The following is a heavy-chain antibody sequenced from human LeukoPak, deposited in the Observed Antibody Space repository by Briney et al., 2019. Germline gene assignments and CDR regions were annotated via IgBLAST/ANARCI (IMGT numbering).Heavy chain of an antibody. D-gene: IGHD6-19*01. J-gene: IGHJ4*02. CDR2: ISGSGGST. Sequence: GGSLRLSCAASGFIFYNYAMSWVRQAPGKGLEWVSGISGSGGSTYYAESVKGRSTISRDDSTLYLQMNSLRAEDTAVYYCAKRGVQQWLVDWYFDYWGQGTLVTVSS. V-gene: IGHV3-23*01. CDR1: GFIFYNYA. CDR3: AKRGVQQWLVDWYFDY.